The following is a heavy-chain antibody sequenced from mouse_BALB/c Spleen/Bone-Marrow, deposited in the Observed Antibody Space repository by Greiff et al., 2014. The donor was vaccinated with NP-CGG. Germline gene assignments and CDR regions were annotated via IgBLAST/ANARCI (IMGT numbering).Heavy chain of an antibody. V-gene: IGHV5-6-3*01. J-gene: IGHJ2*01. Sequence: EVKLMESGGGLVQPGGSLKLSCAASGFTFSSYGMSRVRQTPDKRLELVATINTNGGNTYYPDSVKGRFTISRDNAKNTLYLQMSSLKSEDTAMYYCARGLDYWGQGTTLTVSS. CDR2: INTNGGNT. CDR3: ARGLDY. CDR1: GFTFSSYG.